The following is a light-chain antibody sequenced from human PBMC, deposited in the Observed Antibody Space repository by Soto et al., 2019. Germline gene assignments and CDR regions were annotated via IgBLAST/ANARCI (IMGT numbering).Light chain of an antibody. CDR2: KAS. Sequence: MTQSAACLTAYVCDRVTISCRASQTISSWFAWYQQKPGKAPKLLIYKASTLKSGVPSRFSGSGSGTDFTLTISSLQPEDFATYYCQQSCSTPQTFGQGTKVAIK. J-gene: IGKJ1*01. CDR1: QTISSW. V-gene: IGKV1-39*01. CDR3: QQSCSTPQT.